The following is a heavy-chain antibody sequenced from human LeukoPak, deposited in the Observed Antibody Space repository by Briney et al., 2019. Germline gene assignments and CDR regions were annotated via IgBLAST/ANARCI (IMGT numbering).Heavy chain of an antibody. CDR2: ISSSSNYI. J-gene: IGHJ6*03. CDR3: AKIPYDILTGYYSGLGYYYYMDV. V-gene: IGHV3-21*01. CDR1: GFTFSSYS. Sequence: GGSLRLSCAASGFTFSSYSMNWVRQAPGKGLEWVSSISSSSNYIYYADSVKGRFTISRDNAKNSLYLQMNSLRAEDTAVYYCAKIPYDILTGYYSGLGYYYYMDVWGKGTTVTISS. D-gene: IGHD3-9*01.